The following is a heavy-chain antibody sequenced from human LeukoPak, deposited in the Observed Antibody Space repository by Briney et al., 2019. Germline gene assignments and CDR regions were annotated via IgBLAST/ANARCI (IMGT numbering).Heavy chain of an antibody. CDR2: ISSSGDTI. V-gene: IGHV3-48*02. Sequence: GGSLRLSCAPSGFTFSRHGMHWVRQAPGKGLECVSYISSSGDTIYYADSVKGRFTISRDNAKNSLSLQMNRLRDEDTAVYYCARDRYCSGGSCYSGFDPWGQGTLVTVSS. J-gene: IGHJ5*02. D-gene: IGHD2-15*01. CDR3: ARDRYCSGGSCYSGFDP. CDR1: GFTFSRHG.